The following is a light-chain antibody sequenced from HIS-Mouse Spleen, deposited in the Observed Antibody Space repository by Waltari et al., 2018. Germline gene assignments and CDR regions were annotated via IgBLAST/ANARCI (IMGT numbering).Light chain of an antibody. CDR2: DAS. J-gene: IGKJ3*01. CDR3: QQYDNLHRLT. V-gene: IGKV1-33*01. Sequence: DIQMTQSPPSLSASVGDRVTITCQASQDISNYLNWYQQKPGKAPKLLIYDASNLETGVPSRFSGSGSGTDFTFTISSLQPEDIATYYCQQYDNLHRLTFGPGTKVDIK. CDR1: QDISNY.